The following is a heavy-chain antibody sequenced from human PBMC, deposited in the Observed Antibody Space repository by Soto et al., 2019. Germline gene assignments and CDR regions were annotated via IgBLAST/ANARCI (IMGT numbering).Heavy chain of an antibody. D-gene: IGHD6-13*01. Sequence: PSETLSLTCAVYGGSFSGSYWSWIRQPPGKGLEWIGEINHSGSTNYNPSLKSRVTISVDTSKNQFSLKLSSVTAADTAVYYCARTNRYSSSWYDYYYGMDVWGQGTTVTVSS. CDR3: ARTNRYSSSWYDYYYGMDV. CDR1: GGSFSGSY. V-gene: IGHV4-34*01. J-gene: IGHJ6*02. CDR2: INHSGST.